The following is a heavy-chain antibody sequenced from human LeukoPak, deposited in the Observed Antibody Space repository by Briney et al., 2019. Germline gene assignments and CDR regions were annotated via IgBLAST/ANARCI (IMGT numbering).Heavy chain of an antibody. D-gene: IGHD6-19*01. V-gene: IGHV4-39*02. Sequence: ASETLSLTCTVSGGSISSSNYCWGWIRQPPGKGLEWIGNIYYSGSTYYNPSLKSRVTISVDTSKNHFSLKLSSVTAADTAVYYCARLVAVAGVFDYWGQGTLVTVSS. J-gene: IGHJ4*02. CDR1: GGSISSSNYC. CDR3: ARLVAVAGVFDY. CDR2: IYYSGST.